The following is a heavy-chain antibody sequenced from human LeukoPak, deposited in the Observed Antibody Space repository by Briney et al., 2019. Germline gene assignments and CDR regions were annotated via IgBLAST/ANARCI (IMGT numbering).Heavy chain of an antibody. CDR3: ARDDPTLFWSGSPFY. V-gene: IGHV3-7*01. CDR1: GFIVSGDF. CDR2: IKQDGSEK. D-gene: IGHD3-3*01. Sequence: PGGSLRLSCAASGFIVSGDFMSWVRQAPGKGLEWVANIKQDGSEKYYVDSVKGRFTISRDNAKNSLYLQMNSLRAEDTAVYYCARDDPTLFWSGSPFYWGQGTLVTVSS. J-gene: IGHJ4*02.